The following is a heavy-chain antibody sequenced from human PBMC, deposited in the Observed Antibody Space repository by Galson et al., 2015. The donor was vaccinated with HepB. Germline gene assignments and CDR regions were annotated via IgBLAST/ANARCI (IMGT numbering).Heavy chain of an antibody. Sequence: SLRLSCAASGFTLGNFWMHWVRQVPGQGPVWVSRINSDGSTTSYADFVKGRFSISRDNAWNMVYLHMSSLTAGDTAVYYCARGGVSGATDYWGRGTFVIVSS. CDR2: INSDGSTT. D-gene: IGHD3-10*01. V-gene: IGHV3-74*01. CDR3: ARGGVSGATDY. CDR1: GFTLGNFW. J-gene: IGHJ4*02.